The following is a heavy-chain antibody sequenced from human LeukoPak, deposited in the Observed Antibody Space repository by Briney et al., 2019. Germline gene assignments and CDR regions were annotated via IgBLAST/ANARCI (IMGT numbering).Heavy chain of an antibody. CDR3: AKVRDTRDWYRDAFDI. Sequence: GGSLRLSCAASGFTFTSYAMSWVRQAPGKGLEWVSAITGTGGSTYYAASVKGRFTVSRDNSKNTLYLQMSSLRAEDTAMYYCAKVRDTRDWYRDAFDIWGQGTRVTVSS. J-gene: IGHJ3*02. CDR1: GFTFTSYA. V-gene: IGHV3-23*01. D-gene: IGHD6-19*01. CDR2: ITGTGGST.